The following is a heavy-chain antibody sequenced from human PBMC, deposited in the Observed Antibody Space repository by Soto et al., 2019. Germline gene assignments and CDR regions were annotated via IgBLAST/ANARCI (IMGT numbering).Heavy chain of an antibody. Sequence: GGSLRLSCAASGLTFSSYAMHWVRQAPGKGLEWVAVISYDGSNKYYADSVKGRFTISRDNSKNTLYLQMNSLRAEDTAVYYCARGSESYYYYYGMDVWGQGTTVTVSS. CDR1: GLTFSSYA. V-gene: IGHV3-30-3*01. D-gene: IGHD1-26*01. CDR2: ISYDGSNK. J-gene: IGHJ6*02. CDR3: ARGSESYYYYYGMDV.